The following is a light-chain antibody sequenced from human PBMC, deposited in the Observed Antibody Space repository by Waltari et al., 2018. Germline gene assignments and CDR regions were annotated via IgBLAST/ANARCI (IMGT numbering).Light chain of an antibody. CDR3: SSYTSSSTLV. J-gene: IGLJ2*01. Sequence: QSALTQPASVSGSPGQSITISCTGTSSDIGGSNYVFWYPQHPGKAPQLTIYEVSHRPSGVSDRFSGSKSGNTASLTISGLQAEDEADYYCSSYTSSSTLVFGGGTKVTVL. CDR1: SSDIGGSNY. CDR2: EVS. V-gene: IGLV2-14*01.